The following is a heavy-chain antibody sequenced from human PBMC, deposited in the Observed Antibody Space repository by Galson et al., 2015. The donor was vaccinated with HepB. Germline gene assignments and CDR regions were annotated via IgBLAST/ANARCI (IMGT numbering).Heavy chain of an antibody. CDR2: ISGSGGST. D-gene: IGHD6-19*01. CDR3: AKTQWLPLDFLYYFDY. Sequence: SLRLSCAASGFTFSSYAMSWVRQAPGKGLEWVSAISGSGGSTYYADSVKGRFTISRDNSKNTLYLQMNSLRAEDTAVYYCAKTQWLPLDFLYYFDYWGQGTLVTVSS. J-gene: IGHJ4*02. V-gene: IGHV3-23*01. CDR1: GFTFSSYA.